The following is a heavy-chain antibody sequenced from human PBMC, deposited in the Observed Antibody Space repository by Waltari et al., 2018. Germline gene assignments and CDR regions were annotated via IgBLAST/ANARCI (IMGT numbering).Heavy chain of an antibody. CDR3: ARDPGDWSFDY. CDR1: CGSLSSSSYY. CDR2: IYYSGST. J-gene: IGHJ4*02. V-gene: IGHV4-39*07. D-gene: IGHD1-1*01. Sequence: QLQLQDSGPGLVKPSETLSLTCTVSCGSLSSSSYYWCWIRQPPGKGLEWIGSIYYSGSTYYNPSLKSRVTISVDTSKNQFSLKLSSVTAADTAVYYCARDPGDWSFDYWGQGTLVTVSS.